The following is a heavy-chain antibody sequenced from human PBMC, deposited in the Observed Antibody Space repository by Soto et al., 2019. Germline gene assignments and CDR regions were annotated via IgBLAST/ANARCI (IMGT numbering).Heavy chain of an antibody. CDR1: KFTFGDYW. J-gene: IGHJ4*02. CDR2: IKQDGSDR. CDR3: ATLSYGQLRYFDN. D-gene: IGHD3-16*02. V-gene: IGHV3-7*01. Sequence: PXGSLGLSCAVPKFTFGDYWMSWVRQAAGKGLEWISNIKQDGSDRNYADSVKGRFTNSRDNADNSMYLQMNSLRAEDTAVYYCATLSYGQLRYFDNWGQGTLVTVSS.